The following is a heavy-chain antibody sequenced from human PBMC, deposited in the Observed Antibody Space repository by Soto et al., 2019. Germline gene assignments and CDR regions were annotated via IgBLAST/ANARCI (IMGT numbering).Heavy chain of an antibody. CDR3: ARGDTMVRGVIGWFDP. CDR1: GGTFSSYA. CDR2: IIPIFGTA. J-gene: IGHJ5*02. Sequence: QVQLVQSGAEVKKPGSSVKVSCKASGGTFSSYAISWVRQAPGQGLEWMGGIIPIFGTANYAQKFQGRVTITADESTRTAYMELSSLRSEDTAVYYCARGDTMVRGVIGWFDPWGQGTLVTVSS. V-gene: IGHV1-69*12. D-gene: IGHD3-10*01.